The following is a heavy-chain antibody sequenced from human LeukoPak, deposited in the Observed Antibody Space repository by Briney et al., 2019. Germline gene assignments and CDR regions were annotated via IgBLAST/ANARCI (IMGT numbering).Heavy chain of an antibody. CDR2: IYYSGST. J-gene: IGHJ3*02. CDR3: AREGSSGYGHDAFDI. D-gene: IGHD3-22*01. CDR1: GGSISSYY. V-gene: IGHV4-59*12. Sequence: PSETLSLTCTVSGGSISSYYWSRIRQPPGKGLEWIGYIYYSGSTYYNPSLKSRVTISVDTSKNQFSLKLSSVTAADTAVYYCAREGSSGYGHDAFDIWGQGTMVTVSS.